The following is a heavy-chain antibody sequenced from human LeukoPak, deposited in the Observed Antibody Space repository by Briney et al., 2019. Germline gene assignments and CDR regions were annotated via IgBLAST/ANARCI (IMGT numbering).Heavy chain of an antibody. V-gene: IGHV3-74*01. CDR1: GYTFSSKW. CDR3: AREAYGSGNYYSDY. Sequence: GGSLRLSCAASGYTFSSKWMQWVRQATGKGLVWVSRIHKDGSSTIYADSVKGRFSISRDNDKNTLYLQMNSLRAEDTAMYYCAREAYGSGNYYSDYWGQGTLVTVSS. D-gene: IGHD3-10*01. CDR2: IHKDGSST. J-gene: IGHJ4*02.